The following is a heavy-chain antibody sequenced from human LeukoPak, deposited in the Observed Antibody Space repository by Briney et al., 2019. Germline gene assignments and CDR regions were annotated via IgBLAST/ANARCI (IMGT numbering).Heavy chain of an antibody. Sequence: PGGSLRLSCAASGFTFSSYAMHWVRQAPGKGLEWVAVISYDGSNKYYADSVKGRFTISRDNSKNTLYLQMNSLRAEDTAVHYCARDRGNWFDPWGQGTLVTVSS. J-gene: IGHJ5*02. CDR2: ISYDGSNK. CDR3: ARDRGNWFDP. CDR1: GFTFSSYA. V-gene: IGHV3-30*04.